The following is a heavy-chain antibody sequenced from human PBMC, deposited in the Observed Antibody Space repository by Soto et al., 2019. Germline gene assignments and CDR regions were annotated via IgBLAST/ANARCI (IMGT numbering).Heavy chain of an antibody. CDR3: ARDSGSGSYYGIDY. V-gene: IGHV4-4*07. J-gene: IGHJ4*02. CDR1: GGSISSYY. Sequence: PSETLSLTCTVSGGSISSYYWSWIRQPAGKGLEWIGRIYTSGSTNYNPSLKSRVTMSVDTSKNQCSLKLSSVTAADTAVYYCARDSGSGSYYGIDYWGQGTLVTVSS. D-gene: IGHD1-26*01. CDR2: IYTSGST.